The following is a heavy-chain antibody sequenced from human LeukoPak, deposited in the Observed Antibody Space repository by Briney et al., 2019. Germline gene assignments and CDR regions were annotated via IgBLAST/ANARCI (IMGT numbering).Heavy chain of an antibody. D-gene: IGHD6-13*01. CDR1: GFTFSSYS. Sequence: GGSLRLSCAASGFTFSSYSMNWVRQAPGKGLEWVSSISSSSGYIYYADSVKGRFTISRDDAKNSLYLQMNSLRAEDTAVYYCARWRSSPQYYFDYWGQGTLVTVSS. CDR3: ARWRSSPQYYFDY. V-gene: IGHV3-21*01. CDR2: ISSSSGYI. J-gene: IGHJ4*02.